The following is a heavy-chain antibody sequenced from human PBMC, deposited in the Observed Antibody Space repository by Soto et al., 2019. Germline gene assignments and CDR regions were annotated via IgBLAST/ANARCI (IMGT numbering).Heavy chain of an antibody. CDR1: GASISTGGYY. D-gene: IGHD4-17*01. CDR2: IYYSGST. Sequence: QVQLQESGPGLVKPSQTLSLTCTVSGASISTGGYYWTWIRQHPGKGLEWIGYIYYSGSTYYNPTLNSRVTISVDTSKNQFSLKLSSVTAADTAVYYCARGLSVTLFDNWGQGTLVTVSS. V-gene: IGHV4-31*03. CDR3: ARGLSVTLFDN. J-gene: IGHJ4*02.